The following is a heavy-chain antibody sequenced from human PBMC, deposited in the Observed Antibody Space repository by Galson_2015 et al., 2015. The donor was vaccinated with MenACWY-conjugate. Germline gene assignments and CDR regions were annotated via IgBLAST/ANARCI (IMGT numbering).Heavy chain of an antibody. D-gene: IGHD3-3*01. CDR3: ASGYYDFWSGYYSPYYFDY. V-gene: IGHV3-7*03. CDR1: GFTFSSYW. Sequence: SLRLSCAASGFTFSSYWMSWVRQAPGKGLEWVANIKQDGSEKYYVDSVKGRFTISRDNAKNSLYLQMNSLRAEDTAVYYCASGYYDFWSGYYSPYYFDYWGQGTLVTVSS. CDR2: IKQDGSEK. J-gene: IGHJ4*02.